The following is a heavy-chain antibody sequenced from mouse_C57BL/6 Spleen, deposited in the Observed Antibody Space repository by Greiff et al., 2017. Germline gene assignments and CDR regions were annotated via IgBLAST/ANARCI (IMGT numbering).Heavy chain of an antibody. CDR3: ARGRDYDYDGDY. D-gene: IGHD2-4*01. CDR1: GYSITSGYY. J-gene: IGHJ2*01. Sequence: ESGPGLVKPSQSLSLTCSVTGYSITSGYYWNWIRQFPGNKLEWMGYISYDGSNNYNPSLKNRISITRDTSKNQFFLKLNSVTTEDTATYYCARGRDYDYDGDYWGQGTTLTVSS. CDR2: ISYDGSN. V-gene: IGHV3-6*01.